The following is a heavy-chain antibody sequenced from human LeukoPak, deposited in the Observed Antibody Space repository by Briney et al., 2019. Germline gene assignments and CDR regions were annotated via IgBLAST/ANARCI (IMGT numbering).Heavy chain of an antibody. D-gene: IGHD6-13*01. CDR1: GGSISSSSYY. V-gene: IGHV4-39*01. CDR2: IYYSGST. CDR3: ARLGPAAISYFDY. Sequence: PSETLSLTCTVSGGSISSSSYYWGWIRQPPGKGLEWIGSIYYSGSTYSSPSLKSRVTISVDTSKNQFSLKLSSVTAADTAVYYCARLGPAAISYFDYWGQGTLVTVSS. J-gene: IGHJ4*02.